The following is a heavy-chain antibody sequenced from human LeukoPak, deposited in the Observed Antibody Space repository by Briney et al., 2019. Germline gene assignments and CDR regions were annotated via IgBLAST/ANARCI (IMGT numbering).Heavy chain of an antibody. CDR3: FREGGD. CDR1: GFSFSTQR. CDR2: INIDERIT. D-gene: IGHD3-10*01. V-gene: IGHV3-74*01. Sequence: PGGSLRLSCAASGFSFSTQRMHWVRHAPGKGMVWVSYINIDERITGYADSVKGRFTISRDNAKNTLYLQMNGLRAEDTAIYYCFREGGDWGQGTLVTVSS. J-gene: IGHJ4*02.